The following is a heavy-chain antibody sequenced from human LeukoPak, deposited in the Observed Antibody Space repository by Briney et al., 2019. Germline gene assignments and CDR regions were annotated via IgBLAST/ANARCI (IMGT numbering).Heavy chain of an antibody. V-gene: IGHV3-64*01. Sequence: GGSLRLSCAASGFTFSSYAMHWVRQAPGKGLEYVSAISSNGGSTYYANSVKGRFTISRDNSKNTLYLQMGSLRAEDMAVCYCARPASEWLLYFDYWGQGTLVTVSS. J-gene: IGHJ4*02. CDR1: GFTFSSYA. D-gene: IGHD3-3*01. CDR3: ARPASEWLLYFDY. CDR2: ISSNGGST.